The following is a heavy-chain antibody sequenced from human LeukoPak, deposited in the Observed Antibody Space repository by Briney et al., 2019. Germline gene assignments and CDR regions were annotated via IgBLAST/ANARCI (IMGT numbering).Heavy chain of an antibody. CDR3: ATHGGGGYDEDDAFNI. D-gene: IGHD5-12*01. J-gene: IGHJ3*02. Sequence: GGSLGLSCAASGFTFGDYYMSWIRQAPGKGLEWISYITGTGVTIHYSDSVKGRFTISRDNAKNSLSLLMNSLRGEDTAVYYCATHGGGGYDEDDAFNIWGQGTMVTVSS. CDR2: ITGTGVTI. CDR1: GFTFGDYY. V-gene: IGHV3-11*01.